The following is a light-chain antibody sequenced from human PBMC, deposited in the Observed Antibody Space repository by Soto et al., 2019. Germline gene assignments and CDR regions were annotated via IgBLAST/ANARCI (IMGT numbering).Light chain of an antibody. V-gene: IGLV1-51*02. CDR3: GTWDSSLSAGV. Sequence: QSVLTQPPSVSAAPGQRVTISCSGSSSNIGKNYVSWYQQLPGTAPQLLIFENDKRPSWVPDRFSASKSGTSATLGITGVRTGDEADYYCGTWDSSLSAGVFGGGTKLTVL. J-gene: IGLJ3*02. CDR1: SSNIGKNY. CDR2: END.